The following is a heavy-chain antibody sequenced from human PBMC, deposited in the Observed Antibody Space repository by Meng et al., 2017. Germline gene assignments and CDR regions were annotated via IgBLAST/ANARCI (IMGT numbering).Heavy chain of an antibody. CDR3: ARGLYDILTGYSIANFDY. CDR2: ISSSGSTI. J-gene: IGHJ4*02. D-gene: IGHD3-9*01. Sequence: GESLKISCAASGFTFSSYEMNWVRQAPEKGLEWVSYISSSGSTIYYADSVKGRFTISRDNAKNSLYLQMNSLRAEDTAVYYCARGLYDILTGYSIANFDYWGQGTLVTVSS. V-gene: IGHV3-48*03. CDR1: GFTFSSYE.